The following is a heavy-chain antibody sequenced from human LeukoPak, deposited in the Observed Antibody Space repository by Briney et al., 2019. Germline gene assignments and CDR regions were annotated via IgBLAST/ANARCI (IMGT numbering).Heavy chain of an antibody. J-gene: IGHJ4*02. V-gene: IGHV3-30*02. Sequence: GGSLRLSCAVSGFTFSTYGMHWVRQAPGKGLEWVALIRFDGSNKYYADSVKGRFTISRDNSKNALYLQMNSLRAEDTAVYYCAKGAYYFGSGSFRRGHYFDSWGQGTLVTVSS. CDR1: GFTFSTYG. D-gene: IGHD3-10*01. CDR3: AKGAYYFGSGSFRRGHYFDS. CDR2: IRFDGSNK.